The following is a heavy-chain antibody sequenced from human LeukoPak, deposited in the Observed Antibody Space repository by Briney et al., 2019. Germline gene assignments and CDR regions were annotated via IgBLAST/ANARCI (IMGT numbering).Heavy chain of an antibody. Sequence: SSETLSLTCAVSGGSISSSYWWSWVRQPPGKGLQWIGEIYHSGSTNFNPSLKSRVTISVDKSKNQFSLKLSSVTAADTAVYYCARASSGSYTDWYYYYYMDVWGKGTTVTISS. CDR2: IYHSGST. D-gene: IGHD1-26*01. V-gene: IGHV4-4*02. J-gene: IGHJ6*03. CDR1: GGSISSSYW. CDR3: ARASSGSYTDWYYYYYMDV.